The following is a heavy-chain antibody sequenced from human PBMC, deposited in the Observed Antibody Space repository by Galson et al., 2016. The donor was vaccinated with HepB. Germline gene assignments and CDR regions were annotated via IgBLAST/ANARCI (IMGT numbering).Heavy chain of an antibody. D-gene: IGHD6-13*01. J-gene: IGHJ4*02. V-gene: IGHV1-8*01. CDR1: GYTFTSYD. Sequence: SVKVSCKASGYTFTSYDINWVRQATGQGLEWMGWMNANSGNTGYAQKFQDRVTITRDTSASTAYMELSRLRSEDTAVYYCARVSSSWFSFYFDSWGQGTLVTVSS. CDR3: ARVSSSWFSFYFDS. CDR2: MNANSGNT.